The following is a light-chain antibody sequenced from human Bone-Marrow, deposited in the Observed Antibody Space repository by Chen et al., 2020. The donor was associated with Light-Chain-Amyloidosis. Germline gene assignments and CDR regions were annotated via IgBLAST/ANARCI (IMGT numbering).Light chain of an antibody. CDR2: STN. Sequence: QTVVTQEPSFSVSPGGTATLICGLSSVSVCTSYNPSWYQKNPCQAPRSVIYSTNTRSSGVPVRFSGSILGSKADLTITGAQADDESDYYCVLYMGSGIWVFGGGTKLTVL. CDR1: SVSVCTSYN. CDR3: VLYMGSGIWV. J-gene: IGLJ3*02. V-gene: IGLV8-61*01.